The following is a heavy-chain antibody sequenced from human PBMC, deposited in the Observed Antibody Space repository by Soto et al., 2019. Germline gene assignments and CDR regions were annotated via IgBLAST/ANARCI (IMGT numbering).Heavy chain of an antibody. CDR2: ISGSGGST. Sequence: PGGSLRLSCAASGFTFISYAMSWVLQAPGKGLEWVSGISGSGGSTYYADSVKGRFTISRDNSKNTLYLQMNSLRAEDTAVYYCAKDPTPRDSSRYIYYVDYWGKGTLVTVSS. D-gene: IGHD3-22*01. J-gene: IGHJ4*02. V-gene: IGHV3-23*01. CDR1: GFTFISYA. CDR3: AKDPTPRDSSRYIYYVDY.